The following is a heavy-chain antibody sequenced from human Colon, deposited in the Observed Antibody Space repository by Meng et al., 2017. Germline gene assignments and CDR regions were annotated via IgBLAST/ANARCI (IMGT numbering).Heavy chain of an antibody. CDR3: AAGLRHGDWFDP. D-gene: IGHD4-17*01. CDR1: GGSCRGFY. Sequence: HQGGAVPISLSVLLSLPSAFSGGSCRGFYWSWLRQPPGKGLEWIGEIDHFGISNYNSSLKGRLTMSVDTSKKQISLTLTSVTAADTAVYYCAAGLRHGDWFDPWGPGTLVTVSS. V-gene: IGHV4-34*01. CDR2: IDHFGIS. J-gene: IGHJ5*02.